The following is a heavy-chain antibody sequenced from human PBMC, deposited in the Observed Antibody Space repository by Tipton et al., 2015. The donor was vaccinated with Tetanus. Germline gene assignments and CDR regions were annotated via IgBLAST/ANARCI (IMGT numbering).Heavy chain of an antibody. Sequence: VQLVQSGGGLVKPGGSLRLSCAASGFTLSRYTLNWVRQAPGKGLEWVSSISSSSRYIYYADSVKGRFTISRDNAKNSLYLQMISLRAEDTAVYFCARETSLTTSYWGQGTLVTVSS. D-gene: IGHD2/OR15-2a*01. CDR1: GFTLSRYT. CDR3: ARETSLTTSY. J-gene: IGHJ1*01. V-gene: IGHV3-21*01. CDR2: ISSSSRYI.